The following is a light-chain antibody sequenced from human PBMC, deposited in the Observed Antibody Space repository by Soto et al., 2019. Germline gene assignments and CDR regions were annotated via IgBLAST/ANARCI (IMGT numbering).Light chain of an antibody. CDR2: GAS. Sequence: EIVLTQSPGTLSLSPAERATLSCRASQSITNNYLAWYRQKPGQAPRLLIYGASSRATGIPDRFSGSGSGTDFALTISRLEPEDFATYYCQQLSRYPLTFGGGTK. CDR3: QQLSRYPLT. J-gene: IGKJ4*01. CDR1: QSITNNY. V-gene: IGKV3-20*01.